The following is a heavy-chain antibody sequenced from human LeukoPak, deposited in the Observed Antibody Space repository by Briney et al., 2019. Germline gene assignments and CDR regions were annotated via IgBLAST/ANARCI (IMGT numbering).Heavy chain of an antibody. V-gene: IGHV4-38-2*01. Sequence: SETLSLTCSVSGYSIRSGYQWGWIRQAPGKGLEWIGSIDYSGRTYDNPSLKSRVTISIDTSKNQIFLKLRSTTAADTAHYYCARAEINDYNRYWGQGILVIVSS. J-gene: IGHJ4*02. CDR1: GYSIRSGYQ. CDR3: ARAEINDYNRY. D-gene: IGHD4-11*01. CDR2: IDYSGRT.